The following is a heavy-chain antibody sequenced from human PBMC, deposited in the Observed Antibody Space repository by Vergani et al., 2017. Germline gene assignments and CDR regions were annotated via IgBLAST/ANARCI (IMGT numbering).Heavy chain of an antibody. V-gene: IGHV4-34*01. D-gene: IGHD2-15*01. J-gene: IGHJ6*02. Sequence: QVQLQQWGAGLLKPSETLSLTCAVYGGSFSGYYWSWIRQPPGKGLEWIEEINHSGNTNYNPSLKSRVTISVDTSKNQFSLKLSSVTAADTAVYYCARLRVVVVAATPFSYYYYGMDVWGQGTTVTVSS. CDR1: GGSFSGYY. CDR3: ARLRVVVVAATPFSYYYYGMDV. CDR2: INHSGNT.